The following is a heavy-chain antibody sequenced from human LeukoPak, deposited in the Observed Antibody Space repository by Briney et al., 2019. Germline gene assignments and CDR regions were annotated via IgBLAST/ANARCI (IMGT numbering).Heavy chain of an antibody. Sequence: ASVKVSCKASGYTFTGYYMHWMRQAPGQGLEWMGRIKPNSGGTNYAQKFQGRVNMTRDTSISTAYMELSRLRSDDTAVYYCAREMYYYDSSGYYPSDYWGQGTLVTVSS. V-gene: IGHV1-2*06. J-gene: IGHJ4*02. CDR1: GYTFTGYY. CDR2: IKPNSGGT. D-gene: IGHD3-22*01. CDR3: AREMYYYDSSGYYPSDY.